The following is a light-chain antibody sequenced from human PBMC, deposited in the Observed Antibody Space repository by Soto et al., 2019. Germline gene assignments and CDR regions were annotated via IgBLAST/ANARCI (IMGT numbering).Light chain of an antibody. CDR2: EVN. J-gene: IGLJ2*01. V-gene: IGLV2-23*02. Sequence: QSALTQPASVSGSPGQSITISCTGTTNDVGSYNLVSWYQQDPGKAPQLIIYEVNQRPSGVSNRFSGSKSGNTASLTISGLQAEDETEYYCSSYAGGSTLLFGGGTKLTVL. CDR1: TNDVGSYNL. CDR3: SSYAGGSTLL.